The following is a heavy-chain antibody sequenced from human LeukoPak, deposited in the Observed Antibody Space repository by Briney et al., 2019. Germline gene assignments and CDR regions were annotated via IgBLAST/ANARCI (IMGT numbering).Heavy chain of an antibody. V-gene: IGHV1-18*04. Sequence: ASVKVSCKASGYTFTSYYMHWVRQAPGQGPEWMGWISAYNGNTKYAQNFQGRVTMTTDTSTSTAYMELRSLRSDDTAVYYCTRDLPYSSSWESIDYWGQGTLSPSPQ. CDR3: TRDLPYSSSWESIDY. D-gene: IGHD6-13*01. CDR1: GYTFTSYY. CDR2: ISAYNGNT. J-gene: IGHJ4*02.